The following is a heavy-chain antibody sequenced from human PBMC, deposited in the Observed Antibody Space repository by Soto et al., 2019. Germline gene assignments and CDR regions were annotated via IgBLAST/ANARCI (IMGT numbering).Heavy chain of an antibody. D-gene: IGHD6-13*01. CDR3: ARDGGAAFAFKWFDP. Sequence: SETLSLTCTVSGGSISSYYWSWIRQPPGKGLEWIGYIYYSGSTNYNPYLKSRVTISVDTSKNQFSLKLSSVSAADTAVYYCARDGGAAFAFKWFDPWGQGTLVTV. V-gene: IGHV4-59*01. CDR2: IYYSGST. CDR1: GGSISSYY. J-gene: IGHJ5*02.